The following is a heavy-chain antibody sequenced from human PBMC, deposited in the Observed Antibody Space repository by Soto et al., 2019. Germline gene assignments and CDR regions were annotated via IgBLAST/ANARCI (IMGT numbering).Heavy chain of an antibody. Sequence: QVQLQQWGAGLSKPSETLSLTCAVNSESLSGYYWSWIRQSPGKGLEWIGEIDGSGNTNYSPSLRSRVAMSVDTSKNHFSLNLNSVSAADTAAYYCVGARGRLVGFDYWGQGTLVTVSS. J-gene: IGHJ4*02. V-gene: IGHV4-34*01. CDR3: VGARGRLVGFDY. CDR2: IDGSGNT. D-gene: IGHD1-26*01. CDR1: SESLSGYY.